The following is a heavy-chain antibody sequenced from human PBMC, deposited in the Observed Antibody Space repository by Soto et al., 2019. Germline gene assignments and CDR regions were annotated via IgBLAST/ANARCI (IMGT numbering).Heavy chain of an antibody. V-gene: IGHV4-34*01. CDR3: ARGGTVRYYYYYYGMDV. CDR2: INHSGST. J-gene: IGHJ6*02. Sequence: SLTCAVYGGSFSGYYWSWIRQPPGKGLEWIGEINHSGSTNYNPSLKSRVTISVDTSKNQFSLKLSSVTAADTAVYYCARGGTVRYYYYYYGMDVWGQGTTVTVSS. D-gene: IGHD4-17*01. CDR1: GGSFSGYY.